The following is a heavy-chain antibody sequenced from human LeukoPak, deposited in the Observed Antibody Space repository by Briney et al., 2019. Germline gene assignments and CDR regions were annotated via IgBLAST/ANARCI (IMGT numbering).Heavy chain of an antibody. V-gene: IGHV3-30*18. D-gene: IGHD3-10*01. CDR3: AKDARGYYYGSGSYTRGYYYGMDV. CDR2: ISYDGSNK. J-gene: IGHJ6*02. CDR1: GFTSSSYG. Sequence: GRSLRLSCAASGFTSSSYGMHWVRQAPGKGLEWVAVISYDGSNKYYADSVKGRFTISRDNSKNTLYLQMNSLRAEDTAVYYCAKDARGYYYGSGSYTRGYYYGMDVWGQGTTVTVSS.